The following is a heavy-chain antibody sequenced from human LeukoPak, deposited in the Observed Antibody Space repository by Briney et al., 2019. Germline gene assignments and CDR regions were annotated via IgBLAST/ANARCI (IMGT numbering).Heavy chain of an antibody. CDR1: GGSIRSHY. CDR3: ARDRGDYDSSGYYGYFDY. J-gene: IGHJ4*02. Sequence: SETLSLTCTVSGGSIRSHYWSWIRQPPGKGLEWIGYIYYSGSTNYDPSLKSRVTISVDTSKNQFSLKLSSVTAADTAVYYCARDRGDYDSSGYYGYFDYWGQGALVTVSS. D-gene: IGHD3-22*01. V-gene: IGHV4-59*11. CDR2: IYYSGST.